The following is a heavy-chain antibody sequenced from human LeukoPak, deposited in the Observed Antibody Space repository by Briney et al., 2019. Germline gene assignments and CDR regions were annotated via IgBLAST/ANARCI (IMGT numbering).Heavy chain of an antibody. CDR1: GFTFSDYY. CDR2: ISSSGSTI. D-gene: IGHD6-13*01. CDR3: ARDKREEYSSSWPDAFDI. J-gene: IGHJ3*02. Sequence: KSGGSLRLSCAASGFTFSDYYMSWIRQAPGKGLEWVSYISSSGSTIYYADSVKGRFTISRDNAKNSLYLQMNSLRAEDTAVYYCARDKREEYSSSWPDAFDIWGQGTMVTVSS. V-gene: IGHV3-11*01.